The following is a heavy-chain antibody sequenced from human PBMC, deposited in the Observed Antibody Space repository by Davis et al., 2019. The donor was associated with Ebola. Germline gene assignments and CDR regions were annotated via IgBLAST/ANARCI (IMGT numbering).Heavy chain of an antibody. CDR1: GFTFSSYW. J-gene: IGHJ3*02. Sequence: PGGSLRLSCAASGFTFSSYWMRWVRQAPGKGLEWVANIKQDGSEKYYVDSVKGRFTISRDNVKNSLYLQMNSLRAEDTAVYYCARGDFFDSSGNFIDAFDIWGQGTMVTVSS. D-gene: IGHD3-22*01. CDR2: IKQDGSEK. V-gene: IGHV3-7*03. CDR3: ARGDFFDSSGNFIDAFDI.